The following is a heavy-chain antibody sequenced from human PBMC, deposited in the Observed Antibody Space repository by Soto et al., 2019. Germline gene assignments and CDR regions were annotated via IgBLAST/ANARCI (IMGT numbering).Heavy chain of an antibody. CDR1: GGSFSGYY. CDR3: ARDANYYGSGSLGYGMDV. V-gene: IGHV4-34*01. CDR2: INHSGST. D-gene: IGHD3-10*01. Sequence: PETLSLTCAVYGGSFSGYYWSWIRQPPGKGLEWIGEINHSGSTNYNPSLKSRVTISVDTSKNQFSLKLSSVTAADTAVYYCARDANYYGSGSLGYGMDVWGQGTTVTVSS. J-gene: IGHJ6*02.